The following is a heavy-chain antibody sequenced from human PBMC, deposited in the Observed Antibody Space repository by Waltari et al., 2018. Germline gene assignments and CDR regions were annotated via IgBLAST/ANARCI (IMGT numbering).Heavy chain of an antibody. CDR2: IYTSGST. Sequence: QVQLQESGPGLVKPSETLSLTCTVSGGSISSYYWSWIRQPAGKGLEWIGRIYTSGSTNYNPSLKSRVTMSVDTSKNQFSLKLSSVTAADTAVYYCARDQIIGYHYYYYMDVWGKGTTVTISS. CDR3: ARDQIIGYHYYYYMDV. D-gene: IGHD3-10*01. J-gene: IGHJ6*03. V-gene: IGHV4-4*07. CDR1: GGSISSYY.